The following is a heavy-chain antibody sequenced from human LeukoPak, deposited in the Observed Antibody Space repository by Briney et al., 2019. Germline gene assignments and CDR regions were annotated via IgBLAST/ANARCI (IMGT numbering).Heavy chain of an antibody. V-gene: IGHV1-18*01. Sequence: GASVKVSCKASGYTFTTHGISWVRQAPGQGLEWVGWISGYNGNTNYAQKLQGRVTMTTDTSTSTAYMELRSLRSDDTAVYYCARDQEQLVADYYYYGMDVWGQGTTVTVSS. D-gene: IGHD6-6*01. CDR3: ARDQEQLVADYYYYGMDV. J-gene: IGHJ6*02. CDR1: GYTFTTHG. CDR2: ISGYNGNT.